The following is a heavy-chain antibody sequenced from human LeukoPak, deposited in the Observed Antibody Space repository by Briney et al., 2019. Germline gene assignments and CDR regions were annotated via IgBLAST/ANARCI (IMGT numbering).Heavy chain of an antibody. D-gene: IGHD6-13*01. J-gene: IGHJ4*02. CDR3: ARRYSSSWYGYYFDY. Sequence: PGESLKISCNGSGYSFTSYWIGWVRQMPGKGLEWMGIIYPGDSDTRYSPSFQGQVTISADKSISTAYLQWSSLKASDTAMYYCARRYSSSWYGYYFDYWGQGTLVTVSS. CDR1: GYSFTSYW. CDR2: IYPGDSDT. V-gene: IGHV5-51*03.